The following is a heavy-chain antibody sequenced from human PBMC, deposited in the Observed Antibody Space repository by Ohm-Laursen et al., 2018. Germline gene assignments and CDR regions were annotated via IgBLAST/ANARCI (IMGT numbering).Heavy chain of an antibody. CDR2: ISSSGSTI. CDR3: ARDAAARPQVDYYYGMDV. J-gene: IGHJ6*02. V-gene: IGHV3-11*01. Sequence: SLRLSCTASGFTFSSYAMSWVRQAPGKGLEWVSAISSSGSTIYYADSVKGRFTISRDNAKNSLYLQMNSLRAEDTAVYYCARDAAARPQVDYYYGMDVWGQGTTVTVSS. D-gene: IGHD6-6*01. CDR1: GFTFSSYA.